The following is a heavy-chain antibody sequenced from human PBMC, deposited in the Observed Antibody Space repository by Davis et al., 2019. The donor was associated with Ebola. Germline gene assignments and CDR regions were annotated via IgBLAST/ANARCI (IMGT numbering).Heavy chain of an antibody. CDR1: GFTFDSYA. D-gene: IGHD3-10*01. CDR3: AKDRMVRGASSY. Sequence: PGGSLRLSCAASGFTFDSYAMSWARQAPGKGLEWVSGISGSGTNTYYADSVKGRFTISRDNSKNTLYLQMNSLRAEDTAIYYCAKDRMVRGASSYWGQGILVTVSS. CDR2: ISGSGTNT. J-gene: IGHJ4*02. V-gene: IGHV3-23*01.